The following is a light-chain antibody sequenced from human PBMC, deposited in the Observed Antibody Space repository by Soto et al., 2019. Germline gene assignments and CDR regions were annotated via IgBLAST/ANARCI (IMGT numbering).Light chain of an antibody. CDR1: QSVYSSY. CDR3: HQYGSSPWT. V-gene: IGKV3-20*01. CDR2: DAS. Sequence: EIVMTQSPATLSVSPGERATLSCRASQSVYSSYLAWYQQRPCQAPMRLFYDASIRATGIPDRFSGSGSGTDFSLTISRLEPEDFAVYYCHQYGSSPWTFGQGTKVDIK. J-gene: IGKJ1*01.